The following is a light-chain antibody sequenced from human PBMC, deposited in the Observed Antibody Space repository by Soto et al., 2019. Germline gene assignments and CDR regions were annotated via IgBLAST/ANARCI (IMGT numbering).Light chain of an antibody. CDR2: ATS. Sequence: EIVLTQSPDTLYVSPGERATLSCRASQSLSSNVAWYQQRPRQAPRLLIYATSSRATGVPARFSGSGSGTEFTLTISDLHSDDFAVYYCQQYSDWPTPFGQGTKVEI. CDR3: QQYSDWPTP. CDR1: QSLSSN. V-gene: IGKV3-15*01. J-gene: IGKJ1*01.